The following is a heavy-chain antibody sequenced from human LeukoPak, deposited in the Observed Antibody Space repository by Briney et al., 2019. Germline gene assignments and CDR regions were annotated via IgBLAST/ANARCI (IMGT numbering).Heavy chain of an antibody. Sequence: SETLSLTCTVSGGSISSSSHYWGWIRQPPGQGLEWIGSIYYSGTTYYSPSLESRVTISVDTSKNQFSLKLGSVTAADTAVYYCATPAGPFGDYDNWGQGTLVIVSS. CDR3: ATPAGPFGDYDN. D-gene: IGHD4-17*01. V-gene: IGHV4-39*01. J-gene: IGHJ4*02. CDR2: IYYSGTT. CDR1: GGSISSSSHY.